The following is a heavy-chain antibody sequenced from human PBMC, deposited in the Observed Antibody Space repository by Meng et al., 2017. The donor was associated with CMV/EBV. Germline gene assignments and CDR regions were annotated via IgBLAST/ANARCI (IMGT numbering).Heavy chain of an antibody. D-gene: IGHD2-2*02. CDR3: ARDGGYCSSTSCYNSSSWHLDY. J-gene: IGHJ4*02. CDR2: IKQDGSEK. Sequence: GGPLRLSCAASGFTFSSYWMSWVRQAPGKGLEWVANIKQDGSEKYYVDSVKGRFTISRDNAKNSLYLQMNSLRAEDTAVYYCARDGGYCSSTSCYNSSSWHLDYWGQGTLVTVSS. V-gene: IGHV3-7*01. CDR1: GFTFSSYW.